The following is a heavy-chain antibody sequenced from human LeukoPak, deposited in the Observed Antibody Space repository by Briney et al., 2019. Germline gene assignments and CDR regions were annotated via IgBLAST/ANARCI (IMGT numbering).Heavy chain of an antibody. J-gene: IGHJ6*02. V-gene: IGHV3-23*01. CDR1: GFTFSSYA. D-gene: IGHD3-10*01. CDR2: ISGSGGST. Sequence: GGSLRLSCAASGFTFSSYAMSWVRQAPGRGLEWVSAISGSGGSTYYADSVKGRFTISRDNSKNTLYLQMNSLRAEDTAVYYCAGQRGVMDCYYGMDVWGQGTAVTVSS. CDR3: AGQRGVMDCYYGMDV.